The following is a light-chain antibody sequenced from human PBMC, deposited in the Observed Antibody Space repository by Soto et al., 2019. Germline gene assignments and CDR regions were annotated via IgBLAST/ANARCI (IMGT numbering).Light chain of an antibody. CDR1: QSVSDN. J-gene: IGKJ4*01. CDR3: QQYNDWPLP. CDR2: GAS. Sequence: IGVTLSAATVSVYHRERVNLSCRASQSVSDNLALYQQKPGQAPRLLIYGASIRATDIPARFSGSGSGTEFSLTISSLQSEDFAVYYCQQYNDWPLPFGGGTKVDVK. V-gene: IGKV3D-15*01.